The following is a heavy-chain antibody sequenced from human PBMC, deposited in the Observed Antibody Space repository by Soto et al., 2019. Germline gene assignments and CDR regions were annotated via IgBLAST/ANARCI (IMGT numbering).Heavy chain of an antibody. CDR3: AKDCIAAAGMWGNWFDP. V-gene: IGHV3-23*01. CDR2: ISGSGGST. D-gene: IGHD6-13*01. J-gene: IGHJ5*02. Sequence: GGSLRLSCAASGFTFSSYAMSWVRQAPGKGLEWVSAISGSGGSTYYADSVKGRFTISRDNSKNTLYLQMNSLRAEDTAVYYCAKDCIAAAGMWGNWFDPWGQGTLVTVSS. CDR1: GFTFSSYA.